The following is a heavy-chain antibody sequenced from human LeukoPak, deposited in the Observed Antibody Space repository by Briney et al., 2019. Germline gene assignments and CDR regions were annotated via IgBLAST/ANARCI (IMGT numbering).Heavy chain of an antibody. D-gene: IGHD6-13*01. CDR2: MNPNSGNT. Sequence: ASVKLSCTASGYTFTSYDINWVRQATGQGLEWMGWMNPNSGNTGYAQKFQGRVTMTRNTSISTAYMELSSLRSEDTAVYYCASGGSSRWYYFDYWGQGTLVTVSS. V-gene: IGHV1-8*01. CDR3: ASGGSSRWYYFDY. J-gene: IGHJ4*02. CDR1: GYTFTSYD.